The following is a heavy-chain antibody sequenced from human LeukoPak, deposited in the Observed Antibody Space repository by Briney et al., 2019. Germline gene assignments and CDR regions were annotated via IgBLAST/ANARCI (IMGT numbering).Heavy chain of an antibody. CDR3: ARDQEQQLVPNWFDP. CDR2: IYYSGST. D-gene: IGHD6-13*01. V-gene: IGHV4-39*07. J-gene: IGHJ5*02. CDR1: GGSISSSSYY. Sequence: SETLSLTCTVPGGSISSSSYYWGWIRQPPGKGLEWIGSIYYSGSTYYNPSLKSRVTISVDTSKNQFSLKLSSVTAADTAVYYCARDQEQQLVPNWFDPWGQGTLVTVSS.